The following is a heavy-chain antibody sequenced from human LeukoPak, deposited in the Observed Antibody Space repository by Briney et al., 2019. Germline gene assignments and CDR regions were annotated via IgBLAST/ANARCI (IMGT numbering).Heavy chain of an antibody. CDR2: ISWNSGSI. D-gene: IGHD4-23*01. J-gene: IGHJ4*02. CDR1: GFTFDDYA. Sequence: GGSLRLSCAASGFTFDDYAMHWFRQAPGKGLEWVSGISWNSGSIGYADSVKGRFTISRDNAKNSLYLQMNSLRAEDTAVYYCARDGPSTVAPFDYWGQGTLVTVSS. V-gene: IGHV3-9*01. CDR3: ARDGPSTVAPFDY.